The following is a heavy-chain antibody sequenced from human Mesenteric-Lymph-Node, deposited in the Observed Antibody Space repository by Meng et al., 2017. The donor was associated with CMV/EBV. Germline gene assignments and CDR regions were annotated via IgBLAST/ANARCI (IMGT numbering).Heavy chain of an antibody. CDR2: MNPNSGNT. CDR3: ASPIIGLKYYFDY. Sequence: CKGSGYTFTSDEINWVRQATGQGLEWMGWMNPNSGNTGYAQKFQGRVTMTRNTSISTAYMELSSLRSEDTAVYYCASPIIGLKYYFDYWGQGTLVTVSS. CDR1: GYTFTSDE. V-gene: IGHV1-8*01. D-gene: IGHD2/OR15-2a*01. J-gene: IGHJ4*02.